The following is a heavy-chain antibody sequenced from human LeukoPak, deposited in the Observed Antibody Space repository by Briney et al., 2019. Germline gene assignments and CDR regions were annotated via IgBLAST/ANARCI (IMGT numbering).Heavy chain of an antibody. CDR1: GGSISSSSYY. D-gene: IGHD3-22*01. V-gene: IGHV4-39*07. Sequence: KTSETLSLTCTVSGGSISSSSYYWGWIRQPPGKGLEWIGSIYYSGSTNYNPSLKSRVTISVDTSKNQFSLKLSSVTAADTAVYYCARVQRHHYYDSSGYFDYWGQGTLVTVSS. CDR3: ARVQRHHYYDSSGYFDY. CDR2: IYYSGST. J-gene: IGHJ4*02.